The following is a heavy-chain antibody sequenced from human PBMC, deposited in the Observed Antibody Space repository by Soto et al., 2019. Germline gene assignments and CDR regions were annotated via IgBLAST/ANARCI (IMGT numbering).Heavy chain of an antibody. CDR2: ISYDGSNK. CDR1: GFTFSSYA. D-gene: IGHD3-10*01. Sequence: QVQLVESGGGVVQPGRSLRLSCAASGFTFSSYAMHWVRQAPGKGLEWVAVISYDGSNKYYADSVKGRFTISRDNSKNTLYLQMNSLRAEDTAVYYCARGSIRDYYYYYGMDVWGQGTTVTVSS. V-gene: IGHV3-30-3*01. J-gene: IGHJ6*02. CDR3: ARGSIRDYYYYYGMDV.